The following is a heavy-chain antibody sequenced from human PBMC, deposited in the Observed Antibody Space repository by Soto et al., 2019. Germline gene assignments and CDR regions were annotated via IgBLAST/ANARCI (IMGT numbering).Heavy chain of an antibody. V-gene: IGHV1-69*19. D-gene: IGHD3-10*01. CDR1: GGTFNTYA. CDR2: ISPMFGAA. J-gene: IGHJ4*02. Sequence: QVQLVQSGAEMKKPGSSVKVSCQSSGGTFNTYAMNWVRQAPGQGPEWMGDISPMFGAANYAPKFQGRVTITADESTGTSYMQLSSLTSGDTALYFCAREVQVHTPAFVYWGQGTLVNVSS. CDR3: AREVQVHTPAFVY.